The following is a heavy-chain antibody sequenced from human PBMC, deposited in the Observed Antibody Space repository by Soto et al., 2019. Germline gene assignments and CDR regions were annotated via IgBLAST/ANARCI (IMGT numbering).Heavy chain of an antibody. Sequence: PGGSLRLSCAASGFTFSSYSMNWVRQAPGKGLEWVSYISSSSSTIYYADSVKGRFTISRDNAKNSLYLQMNSLRAEDTAVYYCARDREGVYCSSTSCLDMDVWGKGTTVTVSS. CDR3: ARDREGVYCSSTSCLDMDV. CDR1: GFTFSSYS. CDR2: ISSSSSTI. V-gene: IGHV3-48*01. J-gene: IGHJ6*03. D-gene: IGHD2-2*01.